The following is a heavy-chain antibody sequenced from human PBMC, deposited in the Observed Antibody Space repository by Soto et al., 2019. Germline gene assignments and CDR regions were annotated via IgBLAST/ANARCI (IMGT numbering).Heavy chain of an antibody. J-gene: IGHJ2*01. CDR2: IWHSGSF. Sequence: QVQLQESGPGLVKPSGTLSLTCAVSGVSISSRHCWTWVRQPPGKGLEWIGEIWHSGSFNYNPSLKRRVTISMDNSKNQFSLKMTSVTAADTAVYYCATYSDSTGYWYFDVWGRGTLVTVSS. CDR1: GVSISSRHC. CDR3: ATYSDSTGYWYFDV. V-gene: IGHV4-4*02. D-gene: IGHD3-22*01.